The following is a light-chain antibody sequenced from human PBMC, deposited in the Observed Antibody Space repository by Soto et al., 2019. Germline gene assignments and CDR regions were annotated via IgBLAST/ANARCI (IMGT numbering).Light chain of an antibody. CDR1: QSVSSN. J-gene: IGKJ1*01. CDR2: GAS. Sequence: EIVMTQSPATLSVSPGERATLSCRASQSVSSNLAWYQQKPGQAPRLLIYGASTRATGIPARFSGSGYGTEFSLTISSLQSEDFAVYYCQQYNNWTLTWTFGQGTKVEIK. CDR3: QQYNNWTLTWT. V-gene: IGKV3-15*01.